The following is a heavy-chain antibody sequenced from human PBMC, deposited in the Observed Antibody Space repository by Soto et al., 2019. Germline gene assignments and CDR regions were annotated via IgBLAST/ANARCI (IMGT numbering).Heavy chain of an antibody. Sequence: QITLKESGPTLVKPTQTLKLTCTFSGFSLSTSGVGVGWIRQPPGKALEWLALIYWDVDKRYSPTLKSRLTITNDSSKTQMVLTMTSTDSVDTATYYCAHSLIGYYYDSSGPNWFDSWGQGTLVTVSS. CDR1: GFSLSTSGVG. CDR2: IYWDVDK. CDR3: AHSLIGYYYDSSGPNWFDS. D-gene: IGHD3-22*01. J-gene: IGHJ5*01. V-gene: IGHV2-5*02.